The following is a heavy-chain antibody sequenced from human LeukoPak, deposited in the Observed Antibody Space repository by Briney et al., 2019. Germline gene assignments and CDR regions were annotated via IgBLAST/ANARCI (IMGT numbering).Heavy chain of an antibody. CDR3: ARMNYVSSGWGAPFDY. Sequence: PGGSLRLSCAASGFTFSSYSMNWVRQAPGKGLEWLSYIRSGGTTTYYTDSVKGRFTISRDNAKNSLYLQMNSLRAEDTAVYYCARMNYVSSGWGAPFDYWGQGTLVTVSS. V-gene: IGHV3-48*04. CDR1: GFTFSSYS. D-gene: IGHD1-7*01. J-gene: IGHJ4*02. CDR2: IRSGGTTT.